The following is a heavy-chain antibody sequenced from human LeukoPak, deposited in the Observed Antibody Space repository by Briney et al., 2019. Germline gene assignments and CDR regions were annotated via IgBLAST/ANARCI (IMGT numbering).Heavy chain of an antibody. D-gene: IGHD1-7*01. J-gene: IGHJ5*02. V-gene: IGHV4-38-2*02. CDR3: ARRITGTTQLSWFDP. CDR1: GYSISSGYY. Sequence: SETLSLTCTVSGYSISSGYYWGWIRQPPGKGLEWIGSIYHSGRTYYNPSLKSRVTISVDTSKNQFSLKLSSVTAADTAVYYCARRITGTTQLSWFDPWGQGTLVTVSS. CDR2: IYHSGRT.